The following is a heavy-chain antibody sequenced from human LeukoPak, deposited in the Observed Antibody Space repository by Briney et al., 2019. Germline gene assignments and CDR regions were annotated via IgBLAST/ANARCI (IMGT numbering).Heavy chain of an antibody. CDR3: ARVIVGATFDY. Sequence: PSETLSLTCTVSGGSISNYYWNWIRQPPGKGLEWIGYIYYSGTTNYNPSLKSRVSMSVDTSKNQFSLKLSSVTAADTAVYYCARVIVGATFDYWGQGTLVTVSS. D-gene: IGHD1-26*01. V-gene: IGHV4-59*12. CDR1: GGSISNYY. CDR2: IYYSGTT. J-gene: IGHJ4*02.